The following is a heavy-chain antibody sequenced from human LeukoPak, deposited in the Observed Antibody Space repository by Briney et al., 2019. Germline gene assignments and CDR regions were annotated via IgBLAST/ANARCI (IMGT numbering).Heavy chain of an antibody. J-gene: IGHJ6*04. V-gene: IGHV3-64D*06. CDR1: GFTFSSYA. D-gene: IGHD2-8*02. Sequence: GGSLRLSCSASGFTFSSYAMHWVRQAPGKGLEYVSAISFNGGSKYYADSVKGGFTISRDNSKNTLYLQMTSLRAEDTAVYYCDSPGCLVVYWDYYGMDLGGKRTTVTVSS. CDR2: ISFNGGSK. CDR3: DSPGCLVVYWDYYGMDL.